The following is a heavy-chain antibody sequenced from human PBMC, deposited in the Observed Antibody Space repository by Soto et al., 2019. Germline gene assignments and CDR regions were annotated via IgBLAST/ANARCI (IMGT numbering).Heavy chain of an antibody. CDR3: ARNGYDILTGYRSRYFDY. V-gene: IGHV3-30-3*01. D-gene: IGHD3-9*01. CDR1: GFTFSSYA. CDR2: ISYDGSNK. J-gene: IGHJ4*02. Sequence: QVQLVESGGGVVQPGRSLRLSCAASGFTFSSYAMHWVRQAPGKGLEWVAVISYDGSNKYYADSVKGRFTMSRDNTKNTLYLQMNSLRSEDTAVYYCARNGYDILTGYRSRYFDYWGQGTLVTVSS.